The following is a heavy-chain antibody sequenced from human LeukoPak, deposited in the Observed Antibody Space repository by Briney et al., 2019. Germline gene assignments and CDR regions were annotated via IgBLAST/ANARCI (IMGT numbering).Heavy chain of an antibody. CDR1: GFTFSSYG. CDR3: ANQVVWFGEGYYMDV. D-gene: IGHD3-10*01. Sequence: GGSPRLSCAASGFTFSSYGMHWVRQAPGKGLEWVAFIRYDGSNKYYADSVKGRFTISRDNSKNTLYLQMNSLRAEDTAVYYCANQVVWFGEGYYMDVWGKGTTVTISS. J-gene: IGHJ6*03. V-gene: IGHV3-30*02. CDR2: IRYDGSNK.